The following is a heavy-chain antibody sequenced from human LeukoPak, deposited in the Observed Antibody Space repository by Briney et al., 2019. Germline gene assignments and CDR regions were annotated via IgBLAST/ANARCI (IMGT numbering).Heavy chain of an antibody. D-gene: IGHD3-3*01. CDR3: ARDRRAPYYGFRSGYIDHYYMDV. Sequence: PGGSLRLSCAASGFTFSSYGMYWVRQAPGKGLEWVANIKQDGSEKYYVDSVKGRFTISRDNAKNSLYLQMNSLRAEDTAVYYCARDRRAPYYGFRSGYIDHYYMDVWGKGTTVTVSS. J-gene: IGHJ6*03. CDR1: GFTFSSYG. CDR2: IKQDGSEK. V-gene: IGHV3-7*01.